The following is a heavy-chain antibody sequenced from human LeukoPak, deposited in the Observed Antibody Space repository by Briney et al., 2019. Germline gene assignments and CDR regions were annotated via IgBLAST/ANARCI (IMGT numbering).Heavy chain of an antibody. CDR3: ARERGKDSSPFYYYYYMDV. J-gene: IGHJ6*03. Sequence: SVKVSCKASGGTFISYAISWVRQAPGQGLEWMGGIIPIFGTANYAQKFQGRVTITADESTSTAYMELSSLRSEDTAVYYCARERGKDSSPFYYYYYMDVWGKGTTVTVSS. CDR1: GGTFISYA. D-gene: IGHD3-22*01. V-gene: IGHV1-69*13. CDR2: IIPIFGTA.